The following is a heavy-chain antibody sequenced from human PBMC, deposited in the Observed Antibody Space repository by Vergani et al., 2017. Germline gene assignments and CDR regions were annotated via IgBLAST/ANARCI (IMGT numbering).Heavy chain of an antibody. CDR3: AGCPLRFGELSSTAEYVQH. J-gene: IGHJ1*01. CDR2: IDPSDSYT. Sequence: EVQLVQSGAEVKKPGESLRISCKGSGYSFTSYWISWVRQMPGKGLEWMGRIDPSDSYTNYSPSFQGHVTISADKSLSTAYLQWSSLKASDTAMYYCAGCPLRFGELSSTAEYVQHWGQGTLVTVSS. CDR1: GYSFTSYW. V-gene: IGHV5-10-1*03. D-gene: IGHD3-10*01.